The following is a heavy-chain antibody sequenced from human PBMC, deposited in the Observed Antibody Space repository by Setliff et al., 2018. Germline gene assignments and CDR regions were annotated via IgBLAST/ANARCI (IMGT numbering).Heavy chain of an antibody. V-gene: IGHV1-18*01. D-gene: IGHD3-3*01. CDR3: MRLVRFCSRAVCQRTSGDEA. J-gene: IGHJ5*02. CDR2: IGVYSGNT. CDR1: GYTFRQSI. Sequence: ASVKVSCKASGYTFRQSIVSWVRQAPGQGLEWLGWIGVYSGNTYSAQRFQGRVSLTTDESTNTAYLELRGLRSDDTAVYYCMRLVRFCSRAVCQRTSGDEAWGQGTLVTVSS.